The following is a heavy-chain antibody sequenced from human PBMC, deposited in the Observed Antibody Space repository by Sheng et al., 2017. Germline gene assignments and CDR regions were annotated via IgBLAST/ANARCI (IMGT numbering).Heavy chain of an antibody. V-gene: IGHV3-53*01. J-gene: IGHJ6*02. CDR2: IYSGGST. Sequence: EVQLVESGGGLIQPGGSLRLSCAASGFTVSSNYMSWVRQAPGKGLEWVSVIYSGGSTYYADSVKGRFTISRDNSKNTLYLQMNSLRAEDTAVYYCARSLHSGSYLGTHYGMDVWGQGTTVTVSS. CDR3: ARSLHSGSYLGTHYGMDV. CDR1: GFTVSSNY. D-gene: IGHD1-26*01.